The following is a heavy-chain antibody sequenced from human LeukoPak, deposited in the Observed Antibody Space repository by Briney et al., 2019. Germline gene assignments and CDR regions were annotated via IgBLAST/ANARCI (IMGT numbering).Heavy chain of an antibody. CDR3: ARVQRGSVGATTLPYFQH. CDR2: MNPNSGNT. Sequence: ASAKVSRKASGYTFTSYDINWVRQATGQGLEWMGWMNPNSGNTGYAQKFQGRVTMTRNTSISTAYMELSSLRSEDTAVYYCARVQRGSVGATTLPYFQHWGQGTLVTVSS. V-gene: IGHV1-8*01. J-gene: IGHJ1*01. CDR1: GYTFTSYD. D-gene: IGHD1-26*01.